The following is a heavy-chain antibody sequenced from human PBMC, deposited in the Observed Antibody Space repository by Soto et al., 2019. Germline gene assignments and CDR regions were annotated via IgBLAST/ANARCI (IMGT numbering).Heavy chain of an antibody. Sequence: PGESLKISCKGSGYSFSSFWVAWVRQTPGKGLEWLGIIYPGDLDTRYASSFQGHVIISADKSSNTVYLQWSSLKASDTAMYYCVRSIAVTGTYCSGVDVWGKGIPITASS. J-gene: IGHJ6*04. CDR1: GYSFSSFW. V-gene: IGHV5-51*01. CDR2: IYPGDLDT. D-gene: IGHD6-19*01. CDR3: VRSIAVTGTYCSGVDV.